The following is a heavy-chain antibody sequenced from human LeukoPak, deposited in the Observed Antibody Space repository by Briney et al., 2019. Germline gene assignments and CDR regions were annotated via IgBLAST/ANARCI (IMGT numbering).Heavy chain of an antibody. Sequence: PGGSLRLSCAASGFTVSSNYMSWVRQAPGKGLEWVSVIYSGGSTYYADSVKGRFTISRDNSKNTLYLQMNSLRAEDTAVYYCAKNGYGDPIDYWGQGTLVTVSS. J-gene: IGHJ4*02. D-gene: IGHD4-17*01. CDR1: GFTVSSNY. CDR3: AKNGYGDPIDY. V-gene: IGHV3-66*01. CDR2: IYSGGST.